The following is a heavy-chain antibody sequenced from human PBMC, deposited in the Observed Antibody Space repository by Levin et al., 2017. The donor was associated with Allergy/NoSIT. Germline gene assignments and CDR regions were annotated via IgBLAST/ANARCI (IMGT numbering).Heavy chain of an antibody. CDR3: ARAGWGVVVPAAPEGY. CDR2: ISSSSSTI. D-gene: IGHD2-2*01. J-gene: IGHJ4*02. CDR1: GFTFSSYG. Sequence: PGESLKISCAASGFTFSSYGMNWVRQAPGKGLEWVSYISSSSSTIYYADSVKGRFTISRDNAKNSLYLQMNSLRAEDTAVYYCARAGWGVVVPAAPEGYWGQGTLVTVSS. V-gene: IGHV3-48*01.